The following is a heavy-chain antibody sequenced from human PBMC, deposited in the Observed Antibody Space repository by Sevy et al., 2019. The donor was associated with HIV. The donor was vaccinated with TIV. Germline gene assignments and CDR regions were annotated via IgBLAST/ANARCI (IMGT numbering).Heavy chain of an antibody. CDR3: VKDQGWDLLGYFDY. CDR1: GFPFSSYA. D-gene: IGHD1-26*01. V-gene: IGHV3-23*01. J-gene: IGHJ4*02. CDR2: INGGGGGT. Sequence: GGSLRPSCAASGFPFSSYAMSWVRQAPGKGLEWVSVINGGGGGTYYAASVKGRFTISRDNSKNTLFLQMISLRAEDTAVYYCVKDQGWDLLGYFDYWGQGTLVTVSS.